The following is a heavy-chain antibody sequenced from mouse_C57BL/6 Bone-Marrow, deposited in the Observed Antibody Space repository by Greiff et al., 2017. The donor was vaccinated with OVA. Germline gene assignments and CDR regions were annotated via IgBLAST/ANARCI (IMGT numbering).Heavy chain of an antibody. V-gene: IGHV5-9*01. CDR1: GFTFSSYT. D-gene: IGHD2-3*01. CDR2: ISGGGGNT. CDR3: ARQGGGNGGGWLLRFFAY. J-gene: IGHJ3*01. Sequence: EVKLMESGGGLVKPGGSLKLSCAASGFTFSSYTMSWVRQTPEKRLEWVATISGGGGNTYYPDSVKGRFTISRDNAKNTLYLQMSSLRSEDTALYYCARQGGGNGGGWLLRFFAYWGQGTLVTVSA.